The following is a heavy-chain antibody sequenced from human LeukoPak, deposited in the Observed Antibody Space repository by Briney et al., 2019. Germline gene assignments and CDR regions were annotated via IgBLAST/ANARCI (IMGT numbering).Heavy chain of an antibody. CDR3: ARGEKRLQWPFDY. J-gene: IGHJ4*02. V-gene: IGHV4-30-2*01. D-gene: IGHD6-19*01. CDR2: IYHSGST. Sequence: PSETLSLTCAVSGGSISSGGYSWRWIRQPPGKGLEWIGYIYHSGSTNYNPSLKSRVTISVDTSKNQFSLKLSSVTAADTAVYYCARGEKRLQWPFDYWGQGTLVAVSS. CDR1: GGSISSGGYS.